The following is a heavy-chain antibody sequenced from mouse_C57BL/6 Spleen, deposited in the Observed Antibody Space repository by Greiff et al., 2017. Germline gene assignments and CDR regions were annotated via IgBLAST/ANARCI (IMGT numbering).Heavy chain of an antibody. V-gene: IGHV1-69*01. J-gene: IGHJ4*01. Sequence: QVQLQQPGAELVMPGASVKLSCKASGYTFTSYWMHWVKQRPGQGLEWIGEIDPSDSYTNYNQKFKGKSTLTVDKSSSTAYMQLSSLTSEDSAVYCCARRGDGLYYAMDYWGQGTSVTVSS. CDR3: ARRGDGLYYAMDY. CDR1: GYTFTSYW. CDR2: IDPSDSYT. D-gene: IGHD2-3*01.